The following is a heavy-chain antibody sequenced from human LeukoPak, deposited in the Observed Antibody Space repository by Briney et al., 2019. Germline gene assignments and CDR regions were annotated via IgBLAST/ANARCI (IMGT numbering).Heavy chain of an antibody. CDR1: GYTFTSYY. CDR2: INPSGGST. D-gene: IGHD1-26*01. Sequence: ASVKVSCTASGYTFTSYYMHWVRQAPGQGLEWMGIINPSGGSTSYAQKFQGGVTMTRDTSTSTVYMELSSLRSEDTAVYYCARDHVGAIDYWGQGTLVTVSS. J-gene: IGHJ4*02. CDR3: ARDHVGAIDY. V-gene: IGHV1-46*01.